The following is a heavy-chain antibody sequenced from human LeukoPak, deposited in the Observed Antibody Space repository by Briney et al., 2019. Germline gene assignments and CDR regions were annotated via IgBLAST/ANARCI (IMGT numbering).Heavy chain of an antibody. V-gene: IGHV3-33*06. D-gene: IGHD3-22*01. CDR3: AKGATYYYDSSGYPDYYIDV. Sequence: GGSLRLSCAASGFTFSSYGMHWVRQAPGKGLEWVAVIWYGGSNKYYADSVKGRFTISRDNSKNTLYLQMNSLRAEDTAVYYCAKGATYYYDSSGYPDYYIDVWGKGTTVTVSS. CDR1: GFTFSSYG. CDR2: IWYGGSNK. J-gene: IGHJ6*03.